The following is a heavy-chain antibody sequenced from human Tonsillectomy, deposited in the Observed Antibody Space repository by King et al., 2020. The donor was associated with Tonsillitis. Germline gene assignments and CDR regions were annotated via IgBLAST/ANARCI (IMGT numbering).Heavy chain of an antibody. CDR2: ISGSGSFT. D-gene: IGHD3-9*01. CDR1: GFTFITYA. CDR3: AKDFDRRYYYGMDV. V-gene: IGHV3-23*04. J-gene: IGHJ6*02. Sequence: VQLVESGGGLVQPGGSLRLSCAASGFTFITYAMNWVRQAPGKGLEWVSAISGSGSFTYYADSVKGRFTISRDNSKNTLYLQMNSLRTEDTAVYYCAKDFDRRYYYGMDVWGQGTTVTVSS.